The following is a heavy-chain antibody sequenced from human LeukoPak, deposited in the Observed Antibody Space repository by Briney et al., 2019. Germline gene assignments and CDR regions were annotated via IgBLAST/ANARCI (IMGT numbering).Heavy chain of an antibody. CDR3: ARPRRYYDSWSGYPPFDY. Sequence: GGSLRLSCAASGFTFSGYPIHWVRQAPGKGLEWVAVISYDGSNKYYADSVKGRFTISRDNSKNTLYLQMNSLRAEDTAVYYCARPRRYYDSWSGYPPFDYWGQGTLVTVSS. D-gene: IGHD3-3*01. CDR2: ISYDGSNK. V-gene: IGHV3-30-3*01. J-gene: IGHJ4*02. CDR1: GFTFSGYP.